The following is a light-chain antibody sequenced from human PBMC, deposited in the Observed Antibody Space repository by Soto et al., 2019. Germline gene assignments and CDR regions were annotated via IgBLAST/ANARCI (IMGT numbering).Light chain of an antibody. J-gene: IGKJ3*01. V-gene: IGKV3-15*01. CDR1: QSVSSN. CDR2: GAS. CDR3: QQYKNWPPVT. Sequence: EIVMTQSPATLSVSPGERATLSCRASQSVSSNLAWYQQKPGQAPSLVIYGASTRATGIPARFSGSGSGTELNLTISSLQSDGFAVYYCQQYKNWPPVTFGPGTKVDIK.